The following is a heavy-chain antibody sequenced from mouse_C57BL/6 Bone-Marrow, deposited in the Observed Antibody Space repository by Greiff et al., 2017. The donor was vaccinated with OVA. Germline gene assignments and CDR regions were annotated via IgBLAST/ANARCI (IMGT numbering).Heavy chain of an antibody. CDR3: ARSDCYYYFYY. CDR1: GYSFTDYN. Sequence: EVKLVESGPELVKPGASVKISCKASGYSFTDYNMNWVKQSNGKSLEWIGVIYPNYGTTSYNQKFKGKAILTVDQSSNTAYMQLNILTSEDSTVSYCARSDCYYYFYYWGRGTTLTVSS. J-gene: IGHJ2*01. D-gene: IGHD2-3*01. CDR2: IYPNYGTT. V-gene: IGHV1-39*01.